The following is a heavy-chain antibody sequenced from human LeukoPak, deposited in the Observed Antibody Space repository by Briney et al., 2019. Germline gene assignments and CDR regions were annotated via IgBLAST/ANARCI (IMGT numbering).Heavy chain of an antibody. CDR2: VSSDGSID. Sequence: GRSLRLSCAASGFTFSNYGMHWVRQAPGKGLEWVAVVSSDGSIDYYADSLRGRFTVSRDNSKNTMFLQFNILRPEDTAVYYCAREGMGTTFSAWFDPWGQGTLVTVSS. D-gene: IGHD1-7*01. V-gene: IGHV3-30*03. CDR3: AREGMGTTFSAWFDP. J-gene: IGHJ5*02. CDR1: GFTFSNYG.